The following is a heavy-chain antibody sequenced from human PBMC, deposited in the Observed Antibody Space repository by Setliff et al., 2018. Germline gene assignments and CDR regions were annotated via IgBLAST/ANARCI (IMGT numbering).Heavy chain of an antibody. Sequence: SETLSLTCAVYGGSFSGYYWSWIRQPPGKGLEWIGEINHSGSTNYNPPLKSRVTISVDTSKNQFSLKLSSVTAADTAVYYCARGTSWKDYWGQGTLVTVSS. D-gene: IGHD1-1*01. CDR1: GGSFSGYY. J-gene: IGHJ4*02. V-gene: IGHV4-34*01. CDR2: INHSGST. CDR3: ARGTSWKDY.